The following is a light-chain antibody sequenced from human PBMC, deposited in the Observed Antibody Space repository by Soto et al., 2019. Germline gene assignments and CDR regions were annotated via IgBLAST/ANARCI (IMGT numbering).Light chain of an antibody. CDR2: DVS. J-gene: IGLJ2*01. CDR1: SSDVGGYNY. CDR3: SSYTSSSTLAGVV. V-gene: IGLV2-14*01. Sequence: QSALTQPAYVSGSPGQSITISCTGTSSDVGGYNYVSWYQQHPGKAPKLMIYDVSNRPSGVSNRFSGSKSGNTDSLTISGLQAEDEADYYCSSYTSSSTLAGVVFGGGTKLTVL.